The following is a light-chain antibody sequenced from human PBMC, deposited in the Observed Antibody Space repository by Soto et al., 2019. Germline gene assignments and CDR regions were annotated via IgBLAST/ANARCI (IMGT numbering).Light chain of an antibody. V-gene: IGLV2-14*01. J-gene: IGLJ1*01. CDR2: DVN. CDR1: SSDVGGYDF. CDR3: SSYTSTHTRV. Sequence: QSALTQPASVPGSPGQSITISCTGTSSDVGGYDFVSWYQHHPGKAPKLMIYDVNNRPSGLSNRFSGSKSGNTASLTISGLQTEDEADYYCSSYTSTHTRVFGTGTKVTVL.